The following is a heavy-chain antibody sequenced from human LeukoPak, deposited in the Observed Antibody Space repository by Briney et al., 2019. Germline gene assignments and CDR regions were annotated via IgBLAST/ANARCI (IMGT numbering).Heavy chain of an antibody. J-gene: IGHJ4*02. V-gene: IGHV4-61*02. CDR2: MHTSGGT. Sequence: SQTLSLTCTVSGDSISCGSYYWSWIRQPAGKGLEWIGRMHTSGGTDYNPSLKSRVTISVDTSKNQFSLKVSSVTAADTAVYYCARDPRFWSGYSYYFDYWGQGTLVTVSS. CDR3: ARDPRFWSGYSYYFDY. CDR1: GDSISCGSYY. D-gene: IGHD3-3*01.